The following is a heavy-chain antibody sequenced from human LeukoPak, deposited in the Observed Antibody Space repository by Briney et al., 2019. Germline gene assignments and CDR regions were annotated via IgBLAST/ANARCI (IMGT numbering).Heavy chain of an antibody. CDR2: ISYDGSNK. V-gene: IGHV3-30*04. J-gene: IGHJ6*03. CDR3: ARGIAVAGNYYYYYMDV. CDR1: GFTFSSYA. D-gene: IGHD6-19*01. Sequence: GGSLRLSCAASGFTFSSYAMHWVRQAPGKGLEWVAVISYDGSNKYYADSVKGRFTISRDNSKNTLYLQMNSLRAEDTAVYYCARGIAVAGNYYYYYMDVWGKGTTVTVSS.